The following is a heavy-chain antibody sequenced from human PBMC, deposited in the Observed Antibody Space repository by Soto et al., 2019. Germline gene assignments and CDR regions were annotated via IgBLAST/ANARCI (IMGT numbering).Heavy chain of an antibody. J-gene: IGHJ4*02. Sequence: SCKASGDTLTYYSTSWVRQAPGKGLEWVAVIWYDGSNKYYADSVKGRFTISRDNSKNTLYLQMNSLRAEDTAVYYCARDWGSSGGYYFDYWGQGTLVTVSS. D-gene: IGHD3-16*01. V-gene: IGHV3-33*01. CDR2: IWYDGSNK. CDR1: GDTLTYYS. CDR3: ARDWGSSGGYYFDY.